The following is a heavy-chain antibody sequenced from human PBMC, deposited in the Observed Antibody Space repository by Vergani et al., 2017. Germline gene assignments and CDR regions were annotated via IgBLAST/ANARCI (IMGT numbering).Heavy chain of an antibody. CDR2: TIPIFKTP. J-gene: IGHJ6*02. D-gene: IGHD5-24*01. V-gene: IGHV1-69*13. Sequence: QVHLVQSGAEVKKPGSSVKVSCKTSGGAFSAYGLDWVRQAPGQGLEGMGRTIPIFKTPIYAQKFQGRVTSTADESTDTVYMKLSSLISDDRAMYYCARDYNINEGDVLDVWGPGTTVIVS. CDR1: GGAFSAYG. CDR3: ARDYNINEGDVLDV.